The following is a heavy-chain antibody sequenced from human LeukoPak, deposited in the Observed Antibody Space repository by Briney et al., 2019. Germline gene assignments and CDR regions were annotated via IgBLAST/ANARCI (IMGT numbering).Heavy chain of an antibody. CDR3: ARDHPIAVAGTDYYFDY. J-gene: IGHJ4*02. CDR2: IYTSGST. Sequence: SQTLSLTCTVSGGSISSGSYYWSWIRQPAGKGLEWIGRIYTSGSTNYNPSLKSRVTISVDTSKNQSSLKLSSVTAADTAVYYCARDHPIAVAGTDYYFDYWGQGTLVTVSS. V-gene: IGHV4-61*02. CDR1: GGSISSGSYY. D-gene: IGHD6-19*01.